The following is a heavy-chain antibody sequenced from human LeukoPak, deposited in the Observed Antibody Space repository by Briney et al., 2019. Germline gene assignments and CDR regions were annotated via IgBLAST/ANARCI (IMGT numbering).Heavy chain of an antibody. CDR2: INPSGGST. D-gene: IGHD3-22*01. CDR1: GYTFTSYY. CDR3: ARDASDYYDSSGYYLGAFDI. Sequence: GASVKVSCKASGYTFTSYYMHWVRQAPGQGLEWMGIINPSGGSTSYAQKFQGRVTMTRDTSTSTVYMELSSLRSEDTAVYYCARDASDYYDSSGYYLGAFDIWGQGTMVTVSS. J-gene: IGHJ3*02. V-gene: IGHV1-46*01.